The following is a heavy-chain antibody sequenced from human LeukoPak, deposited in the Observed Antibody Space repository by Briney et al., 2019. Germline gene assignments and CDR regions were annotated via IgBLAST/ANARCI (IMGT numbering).Heavy chain of an antibody. J-gene: IGHJ4*02. CDR2: ISSTGRTI. D-gene: IGHD1-26*01. Sequence: GGSLRLSCAASGFRFSSYEMNWVRQTPGKGLEWVSYISSTGRTIHYAESVKGRFTISRDNSKNTLYLQMNSLRAEDTAVYYCARDHEWGRAYFDYWGQGTLVTVSS. V-gene: IGHV3-48*03. CDR3: ARDHEWGRAYFDY. CDR1: GFRFSSYE.